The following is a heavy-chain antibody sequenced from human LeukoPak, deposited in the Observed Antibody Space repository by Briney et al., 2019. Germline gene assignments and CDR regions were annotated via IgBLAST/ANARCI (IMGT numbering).Heavy chain of an antibody. V-gene: IGHV3-23*01. D-gene: IGHD6-19*01. CDR3: ANREHSSGQFGMDV. J-gene: IGHJ6*02. Sequence: GGSLRLSCAASGFTFGTYGMTWVRQAPGKGLEWVSSITANGGSTYYADSVRGRFTISRDNSKNTLYLQMNSLRADDTAVYYCANREHSSGQFGMDVGGQGTTVTVS. CDR1: GFTFGTYG. CDR2: ITANGGST.